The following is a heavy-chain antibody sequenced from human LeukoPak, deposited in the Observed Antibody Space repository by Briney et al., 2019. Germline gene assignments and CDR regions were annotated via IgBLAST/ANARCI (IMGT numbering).Heavy chain of an antibody. Sequence: GGSLRLSCAASGFPFTNCAMAWVRQAPGEGLKWASAISGGGDFTLYADSLKGRFIISRDNSKNTLFLQMSSLRAEDTAVYYCVSCTSGTCYSGGFDYWGQGTLVTVSS. CDR2: ISGGGDFT. CDR3: VSCTSGTCYSGGFDY. J-gene: IGHJ4*02. CDR1: GFPFTNCA. V-gene: IGHV3-23*01. D-gene: IGHD2-15*01.